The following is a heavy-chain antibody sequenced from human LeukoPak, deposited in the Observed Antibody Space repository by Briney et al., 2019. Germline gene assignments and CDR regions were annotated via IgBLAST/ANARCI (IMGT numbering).Heavy chain of an antibody. Sequence: GGSLRLSCAASGFTFSSYSMNWVRQAPGKGLEWVSSISSSSSYMYYADSVKGRFTISRDNAKNSLYLQMNSLRAEDTAVYYCARDRHGMVRGVTDYWGQGTLVTVSS. CDR1: GFTFSSYS. J-gene: IGHJ4*02. CDR3: ARDRHGMVRGVTDY. D-gene: IGHD3-10*01. CDR2: ISSSSSYM. V-gene: IGHV3-21*01.